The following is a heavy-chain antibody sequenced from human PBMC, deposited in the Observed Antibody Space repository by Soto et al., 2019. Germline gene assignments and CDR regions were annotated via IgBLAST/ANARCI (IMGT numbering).Heavy chain of an antibody. CDR2: ISYDGSNK. CDR1: GFTFSSYG. Sequence: GGSLRLSCAASGFTFSSYGMHWVRQAPGKGLEWVAVISYDGSNKYYADSVKGRFTISRDNSKNTLYLQMNSLRAEDTAVYYCAKEWLAVAGHWGQGTLVTVSS. CDR3: AKEWLAVAGH. D-gene: IGHD6-19*01. V-gene: IGHV3-30*18. J-gene: IGHJ4*02.